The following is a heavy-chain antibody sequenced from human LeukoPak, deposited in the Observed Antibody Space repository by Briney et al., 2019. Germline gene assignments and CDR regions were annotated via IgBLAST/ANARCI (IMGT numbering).Heavy chain of an antibody. J-gene: IGHJ6*02. V-gene: IGHV3-43*02. CDR2: VSADGTRT. Sequence: GGSLRLSCAPSGFTFDNYAMHWVRQAPGKGLEWISLVSADGTRTSYADSVKGRFTISRDNSKNSLYLQMNSLRTEDTALYYCAKDPDYGGNSRYGMDVWGQGTTVTVSS. CDR1: GFTFDNYA. D-gene: IGHD4-23*01. CDR3: AKDPDYGGNSRYGMDV.